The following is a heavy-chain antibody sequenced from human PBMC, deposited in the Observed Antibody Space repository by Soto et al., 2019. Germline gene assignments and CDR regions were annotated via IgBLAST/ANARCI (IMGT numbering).Heavy chain of an antibody. V-gene: IGHV5-51*01. CDR3: ARHISSPQVVVPAHYYYYMDV. CDR2: IYPGDSDT. D-gene: IGHD2-2*01. Sequence: GESLKISCKGSRYSVTSYWIGWVRQMPGKGLEWMGIIYPGDSDTRYSPSFQGQVTISADKSISTAYLQWSSLKASDTAMYYCARHISSPQVVVPAHYYYYMDVWGKGTTVTVSS. J-gene: IGHJ6*03. CDR1: RYSVTSYW.